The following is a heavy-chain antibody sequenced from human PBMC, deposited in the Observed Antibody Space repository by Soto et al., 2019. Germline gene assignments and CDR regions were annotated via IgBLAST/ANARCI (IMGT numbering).Heavy chain of an antibody. J-gene: IGHJ6*02. CDR2: IYNDGTT. CDR1: GLPVAGSY. V-gene: IGHV3-53*01. Sequence: PGGSLRLSCVASGLPVAGSYMAWVRQAPGKGLEWASVIYNDGTTYYSQSVEGRFTISRDTSKNTLYLQMDRLRDEDTAVYYCVRPLPSGQTHARDVWGRGTTVTVSS. CDR3: VRPLPSGQTHARDV. D-gene: IGHD3-10*01.